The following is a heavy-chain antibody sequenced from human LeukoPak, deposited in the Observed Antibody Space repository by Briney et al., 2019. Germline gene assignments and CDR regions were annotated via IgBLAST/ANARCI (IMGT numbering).Heavy chain of an antibody. CDR2: IYYSGST. V-gene: IGHV4-59*01. CDR1: GGSIRSYY. Sequence: SETLSLTCTVSGGSIRSYYWSWIRQPPGKGLEWIGYIYYSGSTDYNPSLKSRVTISVDTSKNRFSLKLSSVTAADTAVYYCARAGDYEILTGYPYYFDSWGQGTLVTVSS. D-gene: IGHD3-9*01. CDR3: ARAGDYEILTGYPYYFDS. J-gene: IGHJ4*02.